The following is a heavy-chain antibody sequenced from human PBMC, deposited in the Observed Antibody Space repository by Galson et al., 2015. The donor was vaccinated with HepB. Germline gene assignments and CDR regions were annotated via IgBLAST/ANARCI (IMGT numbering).Heavy chain of an antibody. CDR3: VKDLGRVRHVRGN. Sequence: CAASGFTFSFYTMHWVRQAPGRGLEWVSSITGNSESTHYADSVKGRFTISRDNADNLVYVEMNGLRAEDTAVYYCVKDLGRVRHVRGNWGQGTLVTVSS. V-gene: IGHV3-21*06. CDR1: GFTFSFYT. CDR2: ITGNSEST. J-gene: IGHJ4*02. D-gene: IGHD6-25*01.